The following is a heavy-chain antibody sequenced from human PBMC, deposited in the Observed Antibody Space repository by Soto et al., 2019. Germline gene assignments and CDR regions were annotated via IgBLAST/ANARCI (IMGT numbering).Heavy chain of an antibody. CDR1: GGSISSYY. Sequence: SETLSLTCTVSGGSISSYYWSWIRQPPGKGLEWIGYIYYSGSTNYNPSLKSRDTISVDTSKNQFSLKLSSVTAADTAVYYCARGFGRSGYPDYWGQGTLVTVSS. J-gene: IGHJ4*02. CDR3: ARGFGRSGYPDY. V-gene: IGHV4-59*01. D-gene: IGHD3-22*01. CDR2: IYYSGST.